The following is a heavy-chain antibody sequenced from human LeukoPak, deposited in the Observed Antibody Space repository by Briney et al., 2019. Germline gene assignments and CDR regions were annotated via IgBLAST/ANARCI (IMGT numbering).Heavy chain of an antibody. CDR3: ARGAPLYYYDSSGYRLHAFDI. Sequence: PGGSLRLSCAASGFTVSSNYMSWVRQAPGKGLEWVSYISSSSSTIYYADSVKGRFTISRDNAKNSLYLQMNSLRAEDTAVYYCARGAPLYYYDSSGYRLHAFDIWGQGTMVTVSS. CDR1: GFTVSSNY. V-gene: IGHV3-48*04. CDR2: ISSSSSTI. J-gene: IGHJ3*02. D-gene: IGHD3-22*01.